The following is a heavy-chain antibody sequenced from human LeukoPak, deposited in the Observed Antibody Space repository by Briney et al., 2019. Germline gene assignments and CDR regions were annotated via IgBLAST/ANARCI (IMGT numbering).Heavy chain of an antibody. CDR3: ARGIVVVTARWFDP. CDR2: IYYSGNT. J-gene: IGHJ5*02. CDR1: GSSISNYY. Sequence: SETLSLTCTVSGSSISNYYWGWIRQAPGKGLEWIGSIYYSGNTYYNPSLKSRVTISVDTSKNQFSLKLSSVTAADTAVYYCARGIVVVTARWFDPWGQGTLVTVSS. D-gene: IGHD2-21*02. V-gene: IGHV4-39*07.